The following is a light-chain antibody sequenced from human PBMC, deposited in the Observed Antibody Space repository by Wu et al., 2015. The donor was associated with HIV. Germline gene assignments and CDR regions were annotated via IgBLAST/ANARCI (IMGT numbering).Light chain of an antibody. Sequence: EIVLTQSPATLSLSPGERATLSCRASQSVSSYLAWYQQKPGQAPRLLIYDASNRATGIPARFSGSGSGTEFTLTINNLQSEDFAVYFCQQYNNWPPLIFGGGTKVDIK. CDR2: DAS. J-gene: IGKJ4*01. V-gene: IGKV3-11*01. CDR1: QSVSSY. CDR3: QQYNNWPPLI.